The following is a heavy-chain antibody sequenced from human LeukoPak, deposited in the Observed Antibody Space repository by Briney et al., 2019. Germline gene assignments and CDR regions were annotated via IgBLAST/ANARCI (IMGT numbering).Heavy chain of an antibody. CDR1: GYTFTSYY. Sequence: GASVKVSCKASGYTFTSYYMHWVRQAPGQGLEWTGIINPSGGSTSYAQKFQGRVTMTRDTSTSTVYMELSSLRSEDTAVYYCARDRTDYYDSSGYHDYWGQGTLVTVSS. CDR2: INPSGGST. CDR3: ARDRTDYYDSSGYHDY. V-gene: IGHV1-46*01. D-gene: IGHD3-22*01. J-gene: IGHJ4*02.